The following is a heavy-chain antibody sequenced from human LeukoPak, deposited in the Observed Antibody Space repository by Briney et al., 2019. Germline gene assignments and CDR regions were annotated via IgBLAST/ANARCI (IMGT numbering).Heavy chain of an antibody. CDR2: ISAYNGNT. J-gene: IGHJ5*02. CDR1: GYTFTSYG. D-gene: IGHD3-10*01. Sequence: VASVKVSCKASGYTFTSYGISWVRQAPGQGLEWMGWISAYNGNTNYAQKLQGRVTMTTDTSTSTAYMELRSLRSDDTAVYYCARMHPAEGGLWFGREKGNWFDPWGQGTLVTVSS. V-gene: IGHV1-18*01. CDR3: ARMHPAEGGLWFGREKGNWFDP.